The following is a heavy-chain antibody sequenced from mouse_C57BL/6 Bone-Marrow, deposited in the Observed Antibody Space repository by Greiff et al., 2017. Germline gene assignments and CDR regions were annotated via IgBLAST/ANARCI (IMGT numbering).Heavy chain of an antibody. D-gene: IGHD2-5*01. CDR1: GYTFTSYW. Sequence: QVQLKQPGAELVKPGASVKLSCKASGYTFTSYWMHWVKQRPGRGLEWIGRIDPNSGGTKYNEKFKSKATLTVDKPSSTAYMPLSSLTSEDSAVYYCARSYYSNYGYAMDYWGQGTSVTVSS. CDR3: ARSYYSNYGYAMDY. CDR2: IDPNSGGT. V-gene: IGHV1-72*01. J-gene: IGHJ4*01.